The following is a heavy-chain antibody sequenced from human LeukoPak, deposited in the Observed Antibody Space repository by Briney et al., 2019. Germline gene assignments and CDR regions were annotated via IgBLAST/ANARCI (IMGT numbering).Heavy chain of an antibody. CDR3: ARGGGGSYFPYFDY. J-gene: IGHJ4*02. D-gene: IGHD1-26*01. V-gene: IGHV4-34*01. CDR2: INHSGST. Sequence: SETLSLTCAVYGGSFSGYYWSWICQPPGKGLEWIGEINHSGSTNYNPSLKSRVTFSVDTSKNQFSLKLSSVTAADTAIYYCARGGGGSYFPYFDYWGQGTPVTVSS. CDR1: GGSFSGYY.